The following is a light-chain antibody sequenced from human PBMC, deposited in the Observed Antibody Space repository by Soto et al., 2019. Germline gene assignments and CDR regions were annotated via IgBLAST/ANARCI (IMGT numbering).Light chain of an antibody. J-gene: IGKJ1*01. Sequence: EIVLTQSPGPLSLSPGERATLSCRASQSVSSNYLAWYQQKPGQAPRLLIYNSTTMATGIPDRFSGSGSGTDFTLTISRLEPEDFALYYCQQYRDLPQTFGQGTQVEIK. CDR1: QSVSSNY. CDR3: QQYRDLPQT. V-gene: IGKV3-20*01. CDR2: NST.